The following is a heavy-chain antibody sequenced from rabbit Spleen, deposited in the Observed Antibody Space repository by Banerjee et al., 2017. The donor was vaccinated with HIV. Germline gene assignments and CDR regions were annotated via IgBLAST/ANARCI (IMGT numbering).Heavy chain of an antibody. CDR3: ARDLDDVIGWNFGW. CDR1: GVSFNDKDV. D-gene: IGHD4-1*01. CDR2: IAGSSSGFT. V-gene: IGHV1S45*01. J-gene: IGHJ4*01. Sequence: QEQLEESGGGLVKPEGSLTLTCKASGVSFNDKDVMCWVRQAPGKGLEWISCIAGSSSGFTYSATWAKGRFTFSKTSSTTVTLQMTSLTAADTAAYFCARDLDDVIGWNFGWWGPGTLVTVS.